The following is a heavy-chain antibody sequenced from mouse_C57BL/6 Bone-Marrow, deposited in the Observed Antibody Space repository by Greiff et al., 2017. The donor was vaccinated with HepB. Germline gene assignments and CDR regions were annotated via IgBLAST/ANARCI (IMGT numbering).Heavy chain of an antibody. J-gene: IGHJ3*01. CDR3: AREGYYYVTPWFAY. Sequence: VQLQQSGPELVKPGASVKISCKASGYSFTSYYIHWVKQRPGQGLEWIGWIYPGSGNTKYNEKFKGKATLTADTSSSTAYMQLSSLTSEDSAVYYCAREGYYYVTPWFAYWGQGTLVTVSA. V-gene: IGHV1-66*01. D-gene: IGHD1-1*01. CDR2: IYPGSGNT. CDR1: GYSFTSYY.